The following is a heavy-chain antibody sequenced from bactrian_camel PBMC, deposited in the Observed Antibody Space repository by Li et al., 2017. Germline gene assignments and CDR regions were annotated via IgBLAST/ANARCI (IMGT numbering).Heavy chain of an antibody. D-gene: IGHD4*01. CDR1: GPTYWW. Sequence: HVQLVESGGGLVQPGGSLSLSCSASGPTYWWMGWVRQTPGKGLEWVCSIYSDGSSTSYADSVKGRFTISRDNAKNTVYLQMNSLKPEDTAVHYCVRDALWLARYYSTNDWAYWGQGTQVTVS. CDR3: VRDALWLARYYSTNDWAY. CDR2: IYSDGSST. J-gene: IGHJ4*01. V-gene: IGHV3-2*01.